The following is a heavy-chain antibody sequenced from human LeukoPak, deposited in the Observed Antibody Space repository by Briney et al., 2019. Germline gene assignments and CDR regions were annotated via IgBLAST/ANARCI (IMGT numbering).Heavy chain of an antibody. D-gene: IGHD6-19*01. J-gene: IGHJ4*02. CDR3: ARDSSGWSRDY. V-gene: IGHV3-21*01. CDR1: RFTSGTYS. CDR2: ITSGSSLI. Sequence: GGSLRLSCAASRFTSGTYSMSWVRQAPGKGLEWVSTITSGSSLIYYADSVKGRFTSSRDNAKNSLYLQMNSLRAEDTAVYYCARDSSGWSRDYWGQGTLVIVSS.